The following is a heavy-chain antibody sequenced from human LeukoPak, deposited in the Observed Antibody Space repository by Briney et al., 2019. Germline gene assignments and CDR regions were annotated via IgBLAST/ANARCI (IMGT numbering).Heavy chain of an antibody. CDR2: IYYSGST. Sequence: SETLSLTCTVSGGSISSSSYYWGWIRQPPGKGLEWIGSIYYSGSTYYNPSLKGRVTISVDTSKNQFSLKLSSVTAADTAVYYCARWYSSSFDYWGQGTLVTVSS. CDR3: ARWYSSSFDY. V-gene: IGHV4-39*01. CDR1: GGSISSSSYY. J-gene: IGHJ4*02. D-gene: IGHD6-6*01.